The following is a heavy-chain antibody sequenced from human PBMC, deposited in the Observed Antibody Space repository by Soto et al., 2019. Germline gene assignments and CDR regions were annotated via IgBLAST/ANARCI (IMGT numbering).Heavy chain of an antibody. J-gene: IGHJ5*02. D-gene: IGHD3-3*01. CDR2: ISAYNGNT. CDR1: GYTFTSYS. Sequence: GASVKVSCKASGYTFTSYSISWVRQAPGQGLEWMGWISAYNGNTNYAQKLQGRVTMTTDTSTSTAYMELRSLRSDDTAVYYCARVRPVVTIFGVVHLQVSDNWFDPWGQGTLVTVSS. CDR3: ARVRPVVTIFGVVHLQVSDNWFDP. V-gene: IGHV1-18*01.